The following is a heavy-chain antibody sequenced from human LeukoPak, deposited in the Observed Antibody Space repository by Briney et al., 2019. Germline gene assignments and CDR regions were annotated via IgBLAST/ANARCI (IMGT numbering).Heavy chain of an antibody. J-gene: IGHJ6*03. CDR3: ASADSSSADPYYYYYMDV. CDR1: GGSIGSGGYY. CDR2: IYYSGST. V-gene: IGHV4-31*01. Sequence: PSETLSLTCTVSGGSIGSGGYYWSWIRQHPGKGLEWIGYIYYSGSTYYNPSLRSQVNISLDTSKNQFSLKLSSVTAADTAVYYCASADSSSADPYYYYYMDVRGKGTTVTVSS. D-gene: IGHD6-6*01.